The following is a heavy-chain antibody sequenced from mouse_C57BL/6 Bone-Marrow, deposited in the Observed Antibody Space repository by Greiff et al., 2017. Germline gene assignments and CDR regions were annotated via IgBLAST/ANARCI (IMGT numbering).Heavy chain of an antibody. CDR1: GYAFSSSW. D-gene: IGHD6-1*01. CDR3: AYSAYGGYAMDY. Sequence: VQLQQSGPELVKPGASVKISCKASGYAFSSSWMNWVKQRPGKGLEWIGRIYPGDGDTNYNGKFKGKATLTADKSSSTAYMQLSSLTSEDSAVNFCAYSAYGGYAMDYWGQGTSVTVSS. CDR2: IYPGDGDT. J-gene: IGHJ4*01. V-gene: IGHV1-82*01.